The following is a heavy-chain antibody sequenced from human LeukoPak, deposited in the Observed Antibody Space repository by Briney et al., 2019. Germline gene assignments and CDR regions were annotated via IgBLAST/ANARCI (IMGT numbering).Heavy chain of an antibody. V-gene: IGHV1-69*05. Sequence: ASVKVSCKASGGTFSSYAISWVRQAPGQGLEWMGGIIPIFGTANYAQKFQGRVTITTDESTSTAYMELSSLRSEDTAVYYCAREGVAGLNYFDYWGQGTLVTVYS. CDR2: IIPIFGTA. J-gene: IGHJ4*02. CDR3: AREGVAGLNYFDY. CDR1: GGTFSSYA. D-gene: IGHD3-10*01.